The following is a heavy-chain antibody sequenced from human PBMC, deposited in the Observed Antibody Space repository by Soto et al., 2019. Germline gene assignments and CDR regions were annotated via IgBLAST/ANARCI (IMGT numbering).Heavy chain of an antibody. J-gene: IGHJ4*02. CDR1: GGSITSSSYY. Sequence: SETLSLTCTVSGGSITSSSYYWSWIRQPPGKGLEWIGYIYDSGSTNYNPSLKSRVTISVDTSKNQFSLALTSVTAADTAMYYCARGSTTEKVDSWGQGILVTVSS. CDR3: ARGSTTEKVDS. V-gene: IGHV4-61*05. CDR2: IYDSGST.